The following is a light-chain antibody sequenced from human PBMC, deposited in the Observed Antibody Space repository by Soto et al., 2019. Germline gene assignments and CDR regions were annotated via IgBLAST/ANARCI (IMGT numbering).Light chain of an antibody. CDR2: GAF. Sequence: DIQMTQSPSFLSASVGDRVTITCRASQPISTYLNWYQLTPGKAPRLLIYGAFSLQRGVPSRFSGSGSGTDFTLSISSLQPEDGAFYYCQQSSSAPPYTFGQGTKLEI. CDR1: QPISTY. CDR3: QQSSSAPPYT. V-gene: IGKV1-39*01. J-gene: IGKJ2*01.